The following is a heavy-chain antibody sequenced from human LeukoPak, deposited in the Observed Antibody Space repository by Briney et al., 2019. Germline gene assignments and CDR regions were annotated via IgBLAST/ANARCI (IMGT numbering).Heavy chain of an antibody. D-gene: IGHD3-3*01. CDR2: ISSNGGST. CDR1: GFAFSSYA. V-gene: IGHV3-64*01. Sequence: GGSLRLSCAASGFAFSSYAMHWVRQAPGKGLEYVSAISSNGGSTYYANSVKGRFTISRDNSKNTLYLQMGSLRAEDMAVYYCARAAYDFWSGYCFDYWGQGTLVTVSS. CDR3: ARAAYDFWSGYCFDY. J-gene: IGHJ4*02.